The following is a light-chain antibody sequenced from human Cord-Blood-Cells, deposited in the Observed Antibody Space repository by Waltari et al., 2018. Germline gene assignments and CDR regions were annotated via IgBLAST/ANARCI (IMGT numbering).Light chain of an antibody. V-gene: IGLV2-23*02. J-gene: IGLJ2*01. CDR2: EVS. CDR1: SSDVGSYNI. CDR3: CSYAGSSTFVV. Sequence: QSALTQPASVSGSPGPSITISCTGTSSDVGSYNIVSCYQQHQGKAPTHMIYEVSKRPSGVSNRVAGSKSDNTASLTISGLQAEDDADYCCCSYAGSSTFVVFGGGTKLPV.